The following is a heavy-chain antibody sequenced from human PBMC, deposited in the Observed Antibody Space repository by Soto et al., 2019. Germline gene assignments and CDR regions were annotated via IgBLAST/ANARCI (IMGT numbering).Heavy chain of an antibody. CDR1: GYTFTSYA. D-gene: IGHD1-20*01. CDR2: INAGNGNT. CDR3: ARGITLPTPLDY. V-gene: IGHV1-3*05. J-gene: IGHJ4*02. Sequence: QVQVVQSGAEEKKPGASVKVSCKASGYTFTSYAIHWVRQAPGQRLEWMGWINAGNGNTKYSQKFQGRVTITRDTSASTAYMELGSLRSEDTAVYYCARGITLPTPLDYWGQGTLVTVSS.